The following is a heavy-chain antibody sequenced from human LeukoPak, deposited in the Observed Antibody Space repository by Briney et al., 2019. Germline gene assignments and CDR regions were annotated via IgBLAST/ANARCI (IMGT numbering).Heavy chain of an antibody. CDR3: ARVLAARRPPIATGYYYYMDV. D-gene: IGHD6-6*01. CDR1: GYSISSGYS. CDR2: IYHSGGT. V-gene: IGHV4-38-2*02. Sequence: KPSETLSLTCTVSGYSISSGYSWGWIRQPPGKGLEWIGTIYHSGGTYYNPSLRSRVTIPLDTSKNQFSLKLSSVTAADTAVYYCARVLAARRPPIATGYYYYMDVWGKGTTVTVSS. J-gene: IGHJ6*03.